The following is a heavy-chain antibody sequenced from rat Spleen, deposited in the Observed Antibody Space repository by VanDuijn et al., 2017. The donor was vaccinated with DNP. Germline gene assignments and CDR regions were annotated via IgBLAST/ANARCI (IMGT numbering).Heavy chain of an antibody. V-gene: IGHV5-25*01. CDR1: GFTFSNYD. CDR3: ARGGVFAY. CDR2: ISTSGGST. Sequence: EVQLVESGGGLVQPGRSLKLSCAASGFTFSNYDMAWVRQAPTKGLEWVASISTSGGSTYYRDSVKGRFTVSRDNAKSTLYLQMDSLRSEDTATYYCARGGVFAYWGQGTLVTVSS. J-gene: IGHJ3*01. D-gene: IGHD1-11*01.